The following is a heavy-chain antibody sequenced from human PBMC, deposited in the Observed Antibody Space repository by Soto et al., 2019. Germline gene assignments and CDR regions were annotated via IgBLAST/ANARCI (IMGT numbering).Heavy chain of an antibody. J-gene: IGHJ6*02. Sequence: QVQLVQSGAEVKKPGSSVKVSCKASGGTFSSYTISWVRQAPGQGLEWMGRIIPILGIANYAQKFQGRVTITADKSTGTAYMELSSLRSEDTAVYYCARGIAAATYYYYGMDVWGQGTTVTVSS. CDR2: IIPILGIA. V-gene: IGHV1-69*02. CDR1: GGTFSSYT. CDR3: ARGIAAATYYYYGMDV. D-gene: IGHD6-13*01.